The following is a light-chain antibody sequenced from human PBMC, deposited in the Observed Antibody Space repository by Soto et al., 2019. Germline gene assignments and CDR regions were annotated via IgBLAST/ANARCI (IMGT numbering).Light chain of an antibody. CDR2: DVN. CDR3: SSYAGNYNWV. CDR1: SSDVGGYTF. V-gene: IGLV2-11*01. J-gene: IGLJ3*02. Sequence: QSALTQPRPVSGSPGQSVTISCTGTSSDVGGYTFVSWYQLHPGKAPKLMIYDVNKRPSGVPDRFSGSRSANTASLTISGLQAEDEADYYCSSYAGNYNWVFGGGTKLTVL.